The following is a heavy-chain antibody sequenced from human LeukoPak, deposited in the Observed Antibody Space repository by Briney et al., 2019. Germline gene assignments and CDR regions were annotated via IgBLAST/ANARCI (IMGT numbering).Heavy chain of an antibody. Sequence: PSETLSLTCTVSGYAITSGGFSWNWIRQPPGKGLEWIGCIYDRGPAYYNPSLKSRFTISVDRPKNRFFLNVTSLTAADTAVYYCARSRQASGLFNSWGQGTLVTVSS. CDR3: ARSRQASGLFNS. D-gene: IGHD3-10*01. CDR2: IYDRGPA. J-gene: IGHJ5*01. CDR1: GYAITSGGFS. V-gene: IGHV4-30-2*01.